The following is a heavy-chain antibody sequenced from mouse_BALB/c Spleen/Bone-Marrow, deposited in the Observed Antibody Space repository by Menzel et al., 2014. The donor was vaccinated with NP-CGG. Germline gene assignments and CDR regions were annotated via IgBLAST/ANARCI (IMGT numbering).Heavy chain of an antibody. J-gene: IGHJ4*01. CDR3: ARGQGATGAMDH. V-gene: IGHV5-15*02. D-gene: IGHD3-1*01. CDR1: GFTFSDYG. CDR2: ISSLAYSI. Sequence: EVQVVESGGGLVQPGGSRKLSCAASGFTFSDYGMAWVRLSPGKGPEWVAFISSLAYSIYYADTVTGRFTISRENAKNTLYLEMSSLRSEDTAMYYCARGQGATGAMDHWGQGTSVTVPS.